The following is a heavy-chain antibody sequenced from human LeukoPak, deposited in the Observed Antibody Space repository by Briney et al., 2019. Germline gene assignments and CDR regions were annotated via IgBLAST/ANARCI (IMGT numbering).Heavy chain of an antibody. D-gene: IGHD3-3*01. CDR1: GGSFSGYY. Sequence: SETLSLICGVYGGSFSGYYWSWIRQPPEINHSGSTNYNPSLKSRVTISVDTSKNQFSLKMSSVTAADTAVYYCARARPPTYHDLFGPFDYWGQGTLVTVSS. J-gene: IGHJ4*02. CDR3: ARARPPTYHDLFGPFDY. V-gene: IGHV4-34*01. CDR2: INHSGST.